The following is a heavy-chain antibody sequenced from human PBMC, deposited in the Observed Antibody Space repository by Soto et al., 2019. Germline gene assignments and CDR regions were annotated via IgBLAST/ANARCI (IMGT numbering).Heavy chain of an antibody. CDR1: GGSISSSNW. V-gene: IGHV4-4*02. CDR2: IYHSGST. D-gene: IGHD5-12*01. Sequence: SETLSLTCAVSGGSISSSNWWSWVRQPPGKGLEWIGEIYHSGSTNYNPSLKSRVTISVDKSKNQFSLKLSSVTAADTAVYYCARDLGVATIRALDYYYGMDVWGQGTTVT. J-gene: IGHJ6*02. CDR3: ARDLGVATIRALDYYYGMDV.